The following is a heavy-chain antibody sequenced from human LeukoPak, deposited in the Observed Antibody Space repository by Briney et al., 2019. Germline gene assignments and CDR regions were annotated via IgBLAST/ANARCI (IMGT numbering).Heavy chain of an antibody. V-gene: IGHV3-23*01. Sequence: GGSLRLSCAASGFTFSSYAMSWVRQAPGKGLEWVSVINSNGESIFYAGSVKGRFTISRDNSKNTLYLQMNSLRAEDTAVYYCAKGSGGSCYSTADCWGQGDLVTVSS. D-gene: IGHD2-15*01. CDR3: AKGSGGSCYSTADC. J-gene: IGHJ4*02. CDR2: INSNGESI. CDR1: GFTFSSYA.